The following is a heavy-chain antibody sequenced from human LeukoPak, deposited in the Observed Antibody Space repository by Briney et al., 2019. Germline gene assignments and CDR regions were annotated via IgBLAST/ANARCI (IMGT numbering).Heavy chain of an antibody. J-gene: IGHJ4*02. Sequence: GGSLRLSCAASGFTFSSYWMHWVRQAPGKGLLWVSRINTDGSNTIYADSVKGRLTISRDNAKSTLYLQMNSLRAEDTAVYYCAREPTSSYYDSSGWPDYWGQGTLVTVSS. CDR2: INTDGSNT. CDR3: AREPTSSYYDSSGWPDY. V-gene: IGHV3-74*01. CDR1: GFTFSSYW. D-gene: IGHD3-22*01.